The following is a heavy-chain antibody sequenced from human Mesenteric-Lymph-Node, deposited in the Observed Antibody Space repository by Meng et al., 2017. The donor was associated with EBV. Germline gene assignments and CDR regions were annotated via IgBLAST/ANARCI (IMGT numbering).Heavy chain of an antibody. V-gene: IGHV4-61*01. D-gene: IGHD1-7*01. CDR2: VYYSGST. Sequence: QLKQQRPGLVKPPETLSLTCTVSGGSVSSTSYYWSWIRQPPGKRLEWIGYVYYSGSTNYNPSLKSRVTISVDTSKNQFSLKLTSVTAADTAVYFCARVSEISGTWLDCWGQGTLVTVSS. CDR1: GGSVSSTSYY. CDR3: ARVSEISGTWLDC. J-gene: IGHJ1*01.